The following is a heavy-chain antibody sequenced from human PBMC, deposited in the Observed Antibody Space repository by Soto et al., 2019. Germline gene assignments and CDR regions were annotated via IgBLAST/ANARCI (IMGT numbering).Heavy chain of an antibody. CDR3: GRNRNEVTTVGGYYFEY. Sequence: EASVNVSCKTSGDTFSDCYMHWVRQAPGQGLEWMGCIYPKSGGTKYPQSFQGRVTMTRDTSIKTLYMELNSLTSDDTAVYYCGRNRNEVTTVGGYYFEYGGQGTMVKVSS. D-gene: IGHD3-16*01. V-gene: IGHV1-2*02. J-gene: IGHJ4*02. CDR1: GDTFSDCY. CDR2: IYPKSGGT.